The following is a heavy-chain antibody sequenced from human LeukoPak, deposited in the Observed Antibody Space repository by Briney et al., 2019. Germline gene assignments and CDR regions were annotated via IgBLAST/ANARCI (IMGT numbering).Heavy chain of an antibody. D-gene: IGHD6-19*01. J-gene: IGHJ2*01. CDR1: GGSISSSSYY. V-gene: IGHV4-39*07. CDR2: IYYSGGT. CDR3: ARDHTGYSSGWYLPVYWYFDL. Sequence: SETLSLTCTVSGGSISSSSYYWGWIRQPPGKGLEWIGSIYYSGGTYYNPSLKSRVTISVDTSKNQFSLKLSSVTAADTAVYYCARDHTGYSSGWYLPVYWYFDLWGRGTLVTVSS.